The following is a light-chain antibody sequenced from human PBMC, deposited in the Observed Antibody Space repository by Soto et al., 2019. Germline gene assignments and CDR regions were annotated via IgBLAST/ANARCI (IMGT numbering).Light chain of an antibody. V-gene: IGKV1-5*01. Sequence: IQMTQSPSTLSASVGDSVSITCRASQNVSVSLAWYQHKPGEAPKLLIYDVSNLETGVPSRFSGSGSGTEFSLTIRSLHPDDFAIYYCQQYDYSRSFGQGTKVDIK. CDR2: DVS. J-gene: IGKJ1*01. CDR1: QNVSVS. CDR3: QQYDYSRS.